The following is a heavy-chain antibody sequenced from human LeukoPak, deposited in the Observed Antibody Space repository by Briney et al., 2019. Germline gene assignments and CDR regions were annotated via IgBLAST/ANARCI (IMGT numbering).Heavy chain of an antibody. Sequence: GGSLRLSCAASGFTFSSYGMHWVRQAPGKGLEWVAVISYDGSNKYYADSVKGRFTISRDNSKNTLYLQMNSLRAEDTAVYYCARAGDCGGDCYYYFDYWGQGTLVTVSS. V-gene: IGHV3-30*03. CDR1: GFTFSSYG. CDR3: ARAGDCGGDCYYYFDY. J-gene: IGHJ4*02. D-gene: IGHD2-21*02. CDR2: ISYDGSNK.